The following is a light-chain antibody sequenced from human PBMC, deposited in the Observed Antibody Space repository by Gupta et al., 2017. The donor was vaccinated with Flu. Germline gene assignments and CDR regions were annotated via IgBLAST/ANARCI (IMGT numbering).Light chain of an antibody. CDR1: QNISHR. CDR2: KAS. Sequence: DIPMTQSPSILSASVGDRVTITCRASQNISHRLAWYYQKPGRAPNLLIYKASTLESGVPSRFSCSGSGTEFTLTISSLQTDDFATYHCQQYNSYPYTFGQGTKLEIK. V-gene: IGKV1-5*03. J-gene: IGKJ2*01. CDR3: QQYNSYPYT.